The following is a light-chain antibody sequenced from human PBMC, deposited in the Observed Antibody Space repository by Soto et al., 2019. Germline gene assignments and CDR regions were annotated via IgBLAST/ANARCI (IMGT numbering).Light chain of an antibody. J-gene: IGKJ1*01. Sequence: DIPMTQSPSSLSASVGDRVTITCRASQSISSYLNWYQQKPGKAPKLLIYAASSLQSGVPSRFSGSGSGTDFTLTISSLQPEDFAVYYCQQYNNWPPTFGQGTKVEIK. CDR3: QQYNNWPPT. CDR2: AAS. CDR1: QSISSY. V-gene: IGKV1-39*01.